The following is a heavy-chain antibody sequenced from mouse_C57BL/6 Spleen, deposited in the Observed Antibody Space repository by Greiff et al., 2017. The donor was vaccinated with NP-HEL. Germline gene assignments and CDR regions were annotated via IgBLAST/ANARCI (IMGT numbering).Heavy chain of an antibody. J-gene: IGHJ3*01. CDR2: IYPGSGST. CDR1: GYTFTSYW. V-gene: IGHV1-55*01. CDR3: ARSPGSTPFAY. Sequence: VQLVESGAELVKPGASVKMSCKASGYTFTSYWITWVKQRPGQGLEWIGDIYPGSGSTNYNEKFKSKATLTVDTSSSTAYMQLSSLTSEDSAVYYCARSPGSTPFAYWGQGTLVTVSA. D-gene: IGHD1-1*01.